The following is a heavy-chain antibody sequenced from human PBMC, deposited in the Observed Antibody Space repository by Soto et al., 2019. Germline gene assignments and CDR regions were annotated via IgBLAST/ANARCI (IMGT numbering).Heavy chain of an antibody. CDR1: GGSINYYY. J-gene: IGHJ4*02. D-gene: IGHD3-10*01. Sequence: SETLSLTCTVSGGSINYYYWSWIRQAPGKTLEWIGYVYHDGITKYNPSLESRVTMSMDTSKNQFSLKLSSVIAADTAVYYCVSYDRQSRRYSLDYWGQGTLVTVSS. CDR2: VYHDGIT. V-gene: IGHV4-59*01. CDR3: VSYDRQSRRYSLDY.